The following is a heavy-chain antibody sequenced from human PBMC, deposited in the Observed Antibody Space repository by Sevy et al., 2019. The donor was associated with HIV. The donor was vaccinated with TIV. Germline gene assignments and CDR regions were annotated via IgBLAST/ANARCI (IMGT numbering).Heavy chain of an antibody. CDR1: GFTFSSSS. CDR3: ARDNGRLELLGY. V-gene: IGHV3-21*06. Sequence: GGSLRLSCAASGFTFSSSSMNWVRQAPGKGLEWVSSIGPSSSYIYYADSVKGRFTISRDNAKNSLYLQMNSLRAEDTAVYYCARDNGRLELLGYWGQGTLVTVSS. CDR2: IGPSSSYI. D-gene: IGHD1-7*01. J-gene: IGHJ4*02.